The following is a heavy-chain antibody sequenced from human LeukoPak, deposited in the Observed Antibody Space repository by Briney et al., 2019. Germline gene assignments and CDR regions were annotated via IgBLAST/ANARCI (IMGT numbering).Heavy chain of an antibody. Sequence: GGSLRLSCAASGFTFSSYAMSWVRQAPGKGLEWVSAISGSGGSTYYADSVKGRFTISRDNSKNTLYLQMNSLRVEDTSVYYCARGAAENYFGSSGHNSNPGGFDSWGQGTLVSVSS. D-gene: IGHD3-22*01. CDR2: ISGSGGST. CDR3: ARGAAENYFGSSGHNSNPGGFDS. V-gene: IGHV3-23*01. CDR1: GFTFSSYA. J-gene: IGHJ4*02.